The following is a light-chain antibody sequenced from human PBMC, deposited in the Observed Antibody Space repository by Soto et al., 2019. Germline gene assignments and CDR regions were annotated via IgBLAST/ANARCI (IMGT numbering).Light chain of an antibody. CDR1: SSNIGNNA. V-gene: IGLV1-36*01. J-gene: IGLJ3*02. Sequence: QSVLTQPPSVSEAPRQRVTISCSGSSSNIGNNAVNWYQQLPGKAPKLLIYYDDLLPSGVSDRFSGSKSGTSASLAISGLQSEDEADYYCCSYAHTSRVFGGGTKLTVL. CDR2: YDD. CDR3: CSYAHTSRV.